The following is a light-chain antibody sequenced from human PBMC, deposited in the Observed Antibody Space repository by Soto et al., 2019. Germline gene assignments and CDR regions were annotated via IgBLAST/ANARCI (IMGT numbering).Light chain of an antibody. CDR1: SSDVGAYNY. CDR3: ISYTSSSTWV. J-gene: IGLJ3*02. CDR2: EVS. V-gene: IGLV2-14*01. Sequence: QSALTQPASVFGSPGQSITISCTGTSSDVGAYNYVSWYQQHPGKAPKLMIYEVSNRPSGVSDRFSGSRSGNTASLTISGLQAEDESDYYCISYTSSSTWVFGGGTKVTVL.